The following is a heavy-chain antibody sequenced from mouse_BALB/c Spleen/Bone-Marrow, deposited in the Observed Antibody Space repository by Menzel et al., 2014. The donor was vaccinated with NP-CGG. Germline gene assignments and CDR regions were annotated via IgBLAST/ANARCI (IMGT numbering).Heavy chain of an antibody. CDR1: GFSLSTSGMG. J-gene: IGHJ4*01. CDR3: ARIYDYDDHYAMDY. V-gene: IGHV8-8*01. D-gene: IGHD2-4*01. Sequence: QVTLKECGPGILQPSQTLSLTCSFSGFSLSTSGMGVGWIRQPSGKGLEWLAHIWWDDDKYYNTALKSGLTISKDTSKNQVFLKIASVDTADTATYYCARIYDYDDHYAMDYWGQGTSVTVSS. CDR2: IWWDDDK.